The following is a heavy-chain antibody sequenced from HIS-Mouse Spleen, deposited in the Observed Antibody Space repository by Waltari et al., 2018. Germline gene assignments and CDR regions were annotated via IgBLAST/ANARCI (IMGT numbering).Heavy chain of an antibody. D-gene: IGHD3-10*01. V-gene: IGHV3-30*04. CDR1: XXXXXXYA. CDR3: ARDRLGGSGSYYFDY. J-gene: IGHJ4*02. CDR2: ISYXXSNK. Sequence: VQLVXXGGGVXQPGRXLXLSXXAXXXXXXXYAMHXXXQAPGKGXEWGAVISYXXSNKYYADSVKGRFTISXXXSXXTLXLXMNSLRAEDXAVYYCARDRLGGSGSYYFDYWGQGTLVTVSS.